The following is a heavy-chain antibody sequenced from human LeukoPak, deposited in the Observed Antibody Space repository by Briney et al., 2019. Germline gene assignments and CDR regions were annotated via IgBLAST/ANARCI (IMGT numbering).Heavy chain of an antibody. V-gene: IGHV3-48*03. CDR2: ISSSGRTM. J-gene: IGHJ4*02. CDR1: GFTFSSYE. CDR3: ARLGSLCRNGVCYGG. Sequence: SGGSLRLSCAASGFTFSSYEMNWVRQAPGKGLEWISHISSSGRTMYYADSVKGRFTISRDNAKNSLYLQLNSLRAEDTAVYYCARLGSLCRNGVCYGGWGQGILVTVSS. D-gene: IGHD2-8*01.